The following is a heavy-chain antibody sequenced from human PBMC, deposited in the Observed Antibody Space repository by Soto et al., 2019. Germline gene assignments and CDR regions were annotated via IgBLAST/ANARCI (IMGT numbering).Heavy chain of an antibody. J-gene: IGHJ4*02. CDR3: ATVEATYGSGSYYPVRY. CDR1: GFTFSSYA. CDR2: ISGSGGST. Sequence: GESLKISCAASGFTFSSYAMSWVRQAPGKGLEWVSAISGSGGSTYYADSVKGRFTISRDNSKNTLYLQMNSLRAEDTAVYYCATVEATYGSGSYYPVRYWGQGTLVTVSS. D-gene: IGHD3-10*01. V-gene: IGHV3-23*01.